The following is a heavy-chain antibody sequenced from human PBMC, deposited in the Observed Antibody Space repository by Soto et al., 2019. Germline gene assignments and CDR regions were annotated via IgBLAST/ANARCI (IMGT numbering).Heavy chain of an antibody. CDR1: GFTFSSYS. J-gene: IGHJ6*02. CDR3: ARDQVAAVGATSHYYYGMDV. CDR2: ISSSSSTI. D-gene: IGHD1-26*01. Sequence: GGSLRLSCAASGFTFSSYSMNWVRQAPGKGLEWVSYISSSSSTIYYADSVKGRFTISRDNAKNSLYLQMNSLRAEDTAVYYCARDQVAAVGATSHYYYGMDVWGQGTTVTVSS. V-gene: IGHV3-48*04.